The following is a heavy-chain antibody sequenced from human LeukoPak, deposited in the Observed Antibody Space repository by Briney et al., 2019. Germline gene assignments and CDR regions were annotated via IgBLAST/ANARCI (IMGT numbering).Heavy chain of an antibody. Sequence: QTGGSLRLSCAASGFTFSSYAMHWVRQAPGKGLEWVAVISYDGSNKYYADSVKGRFTISRDNSKNTLYLQMNSLRAEDTAVYYCAKEYYYGSGSYYDAFDIWGQGTMVTVSS. CDR1: GFTFSSYA. D-gene: IGHD3-10*01. CDR2: ISYDGSNK. J-gene: IGHJ3*02. CDR3: AKEYYYGSGSYYDAFDI. V-gene: IGHV3-30*04.